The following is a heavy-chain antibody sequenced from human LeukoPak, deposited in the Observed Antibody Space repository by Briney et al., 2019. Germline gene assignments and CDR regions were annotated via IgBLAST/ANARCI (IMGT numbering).Heavy chain of an antibody. CDR2: IWYDGSNK. D-gene: IGHD2-15*01. CDR1: GITFRSYG. V-gene: IGHV3-30*02. CDR3: ATDRATQYFDY. J-gene: IGHJ4*02. Sequence: GGSLRLSCAASGITFRSYGMHWVRQAPGKGLEWVAFIWYDGSNKYCADSVKGRFTISRDNSRNTLFLQMNSLRAEDTAVYYCATDRATQYFDYWGQGTLVSVSS.